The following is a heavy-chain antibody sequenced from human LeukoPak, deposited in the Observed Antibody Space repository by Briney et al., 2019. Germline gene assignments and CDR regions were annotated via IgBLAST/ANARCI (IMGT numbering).Heavy chain of an antibody. CDR2: IYYSGST. CDR3: ARAKAVAPNFDY. CDR1: GGSISSYY. D-gene: IGHD6-19*01. Sequence: PSETLSLTCTVSGGSISSYYWSWIRQPPGKGLEWIGYIYYSGSTNYNPSLKGRVTISVDTSKNQFSLKLSSVTAADTAVYYCARAKAVAPNFDYWGQGTLVTVSS. J-gene: IGHJ4*02. V-gene: IGHV4-59*01.